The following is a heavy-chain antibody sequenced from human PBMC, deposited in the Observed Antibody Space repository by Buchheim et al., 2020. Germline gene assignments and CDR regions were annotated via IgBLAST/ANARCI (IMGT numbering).Heavy chain of an antibody. J-gene: IGHJ6*02. V-gene: IGHV5-51*01. Sequence: EVQLVQSGAEVKKPGESLKISCKGSGYSFTSYWIGWVRQMPGKGLEWMGIIYPGDSDTRYSPSFQGQVTISAATSISTAYPQWSSLKASDTAMYYCARGGLRFLEWLSKDYYYYGMDVWGQGTT. D-gene: IGHD3-3*01. CDR3: ARGGLRFLEWLSKDYYYYGMDV. CDR1: GYSFTSYW. CDR2: IYPGDSDT.